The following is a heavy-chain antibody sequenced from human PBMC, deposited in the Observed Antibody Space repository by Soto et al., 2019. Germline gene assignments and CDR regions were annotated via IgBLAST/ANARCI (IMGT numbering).Heavy chain of an antibody. J-gene: IGHJ4*02. CDR2: ISGNGVNT. D-gene: IGHD6-19*01. V-gene: IGHV3-23*01. Sequence: GGSLRLSCSASGFTFLNYAMSWVRQAPGKGLEWVSAISGNGVNTYYADSVKGRFTISRDSYKNTVYVHMNEVRVEDTAVYYCARVKFGSDWAYFFHYWGQGTRVTVSS. CDR3: ARVKFGSDWAYFFHY. CDR1: GFTFLNYA.